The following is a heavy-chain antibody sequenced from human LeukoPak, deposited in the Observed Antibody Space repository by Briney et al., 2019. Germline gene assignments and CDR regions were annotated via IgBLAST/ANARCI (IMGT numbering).Heavy chain of an antibody. D-gene: IGHD3-22*01. CDR1: GYTFTSYG. Sequence: ASVKVSCKASGYTFTSYGISWVRQAPGQGLEWMGWISAYNGNTNYAQKLQGRVTMTTDTSTSTAYMELRSLRSDDTAVYYCARAEGGGYYYDSSGYYKPPSLFVYWGQGTLVTVSS. V-gene: IGHV1-18*01. J-gene: IGHJ4*02. CDR3: ARAEGGGYYYDSSGYYKPPSLFVY. CDR2: ISAYNGNT.